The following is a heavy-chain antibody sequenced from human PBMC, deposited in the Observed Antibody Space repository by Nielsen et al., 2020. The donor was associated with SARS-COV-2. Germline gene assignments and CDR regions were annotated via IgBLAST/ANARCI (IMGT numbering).Heavy chain of an antibody. CDR1: GFTFSSYA. V-gene: IGHV3-30*04. CDR3: ARDTHIVVVVAATSPLSVPSR. J-gene: IGHJ4*02. CDR2: ISYDGSNK. Sequence: GESLKISCAASGFTFSSYAMHWVRQAPGKGLEWVAVISYDGSNKYYADSVKGRFTISRDNSKNTLYLQMNSLRAEDTAVYYCARDTHIVVVVAATSPLSVPSRWGQGTLVTVSS. D-gene: IGHD2-15*01.